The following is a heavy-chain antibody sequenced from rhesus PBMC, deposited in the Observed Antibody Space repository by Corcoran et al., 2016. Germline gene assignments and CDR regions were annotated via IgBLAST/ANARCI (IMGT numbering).Heavy chain of an antibody. CDR2: ISWNSGTI. Sequence: EVQLVESGGGLVQPGGSLRLSCAASGFTFDDYAMSWVPQAPGKGLDWVSRISWNSGTIYYADSVKGRFTIYRDNAKNALFLQMDRLRAEDTAVYYCTRSSWSKAFDFWGQGLRVTVSS. D-gene: IGHD6-13*01. V-gene: IGHV3-134*01. CDR3: TRSSWSKAFDF. J-gene: IGHJ3*01. CDR1: GFTFDDYA.